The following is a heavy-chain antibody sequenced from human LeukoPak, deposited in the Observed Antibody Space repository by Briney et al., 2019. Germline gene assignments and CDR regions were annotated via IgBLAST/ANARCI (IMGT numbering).Heavy chain of an antibody. CDR3: ARLRGYCSGGSCQEDY. V-gene: IGHV4-59*08. Sequence: SETLSLTCTVSGGSISSYYWSWIRQPPGKGLEWIGYFYYSGSTNYNPSLKSRVTMSVDTTKNQFSLKLSSVTAADTAVYYCARLRGYCSGGSCQEDYWGQGTLVTVSS. D-gene: IGHD2-15*01. J-gene: IGHJ4*02. CDR1: GGSISSYY. CDR2: FYYSGST.